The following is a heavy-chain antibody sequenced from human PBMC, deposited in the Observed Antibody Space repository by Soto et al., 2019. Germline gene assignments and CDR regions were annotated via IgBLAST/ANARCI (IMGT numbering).Heavy chain of an antibody. J-gene: IGHJ5*02. CDR2: ISASIGHT. CDR1: GYTFNDYA. CDR3: ARSSYCSGGTCTNWFDP. V-gene: IGHV1-18*01. Sequence: GASVKVSCKASGYTFNDYAITRVRQAPGQGLEWVGWISASIGHTNYAQSFEGRVSVTTDRSTTTAYMELRSLRYDDTAVYYCARSSYCSGGTCTNWFDPWG. D-gene: IGHD2-15*01.